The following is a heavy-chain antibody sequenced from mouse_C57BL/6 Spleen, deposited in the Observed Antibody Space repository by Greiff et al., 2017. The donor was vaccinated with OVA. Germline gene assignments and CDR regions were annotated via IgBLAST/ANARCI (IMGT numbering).Heavy chain of an antibody. CDR1: GFSLTSYA. CDR3: ARNEGTRITTLYYAMDY. D-gene: IGHD2-4*01. CDR2: IWTGGGT. J-gene: IGHJ4*01. V-gene: IGHV2-9-1*01. Sequence: VHLVESGPGLVAPSQSLSITCTVSGFSLTSYAISWVRQPPGKGLEWLGVIWTGGGTNYNSALKSRLSISKDNSKSQVFLKMNSLQTDDTARYYCARNEGTRITTLYYAMDYWGQGTSVTVSS.